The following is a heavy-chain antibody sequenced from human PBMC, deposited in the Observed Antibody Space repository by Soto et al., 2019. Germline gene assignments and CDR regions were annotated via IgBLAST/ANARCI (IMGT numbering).Heavy chain of an antibody. V-gene: IGHV1-8*01. CDR2: MNPNSGNT. Sequence: ASVKVSCKASGYTFTSYDINWVRQATGQGLEWMGWMNPNSGNTGYAQKFQGRVTMTRNISISTAYMELSSLRSEDTAVYYCARDYGSGVGFDYWGQGTLVTVSS. CDR1: GYTFTSYD. CDR3: ARDYGSGVGFDY. J-gene: IGHJ4*02. D-gene: IGHD3-10*01.